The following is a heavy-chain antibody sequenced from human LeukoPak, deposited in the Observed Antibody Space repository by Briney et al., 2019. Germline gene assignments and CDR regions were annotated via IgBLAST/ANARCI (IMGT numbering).Heavy chain of an antibody. CDR3: ASWELLTYYFDY. J-gene: IGHJ4*02. V-gene: IGHV4-38-2*02. D-gene: IGHD1-26*01. CDR2: IYHSGST. CDR1: GYSISSGYY. Sequence: SETLSLTCTVSGYSISSGYYWGWIRQPPGKGLEWIGSIYHSGSTYYNPSLKSRVTISVDTSKNQFSLKLSSVTAADTAVYYCASWELLTYYFDYWGQGTLVTVSS.